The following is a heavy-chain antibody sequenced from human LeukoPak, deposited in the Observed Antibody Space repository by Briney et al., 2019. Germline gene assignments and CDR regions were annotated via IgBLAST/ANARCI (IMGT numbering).Heavy chain of an antibody. V-gene: IGHV4-4*02. Sequence: PSGTLSLTCAVSGGSITSDNWWTWVRQPPGKGLEWIGAIYHSGSTDYNPSLKSRVTISVDKSKNQFSLRLNSVTAADPAVYFCARDRDGMGVWGQGTTVTVSS. CDR1: GGSITSDNW. CDR2: IYHSGST. CDR3: ARDRDGMGV. J-gene: IGHJ6*02.